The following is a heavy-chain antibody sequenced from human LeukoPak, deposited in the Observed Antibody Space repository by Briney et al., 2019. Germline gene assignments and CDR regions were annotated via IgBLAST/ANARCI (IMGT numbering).Heavy chain of an antibody. J-gene: IGHJ6*03. CDR1: GGSISSGSYY. CDR2: IYTSGST. D-gene: IGHD1-26*01. Sequence: PSQTLSLTCTVSGGSISSGSYYWSWIRQPAGKGLEWIGRIYTSGSTNYNPSLKSRVTISVDTSKNQFSLKLSSVTAADTAVYYCARVRGVPLRTIVYFYYYYMDVWGKGTTVTVSS. V-gene: IGHV4-61*02. CDR3: ARVRGVPLRTIVYFYYYYMDV.